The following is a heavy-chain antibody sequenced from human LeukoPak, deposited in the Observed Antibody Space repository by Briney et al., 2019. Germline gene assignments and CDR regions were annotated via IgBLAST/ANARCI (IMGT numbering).Heavy chain of an antibody. CDR3: ARAYTEEDAYYYYGMDV. D-gene: IGHD3-16*01. CDR1: GFTFSSYG. CDR2: ISYDGSDK. V-gene: IGHV3-30*03. Sequence: PGGSLRLSCAASGFTFSSYGMHWVRQAPGKGLEWVAVISYDGSDKYYADSVKGRFTISRDNSKNTLYLQMNSLRAEDTAVYYCARAYTEEDAYYYYGMDVWGQGTTVTVSS. J-gene: IGHJ6*02.